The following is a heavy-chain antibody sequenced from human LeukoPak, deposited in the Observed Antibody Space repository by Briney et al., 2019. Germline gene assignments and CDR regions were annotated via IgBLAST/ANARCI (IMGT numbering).Heavy chain of an antibody. D-gene: IGHD6-13*01. J-gene: IGHJ6*03. CDR1: GGSFSGYY. V-gene: IGHV4-34*01. CDR2: INHSGST. CDR3: ARGARVPRAAARYYYYMDV. Sequence: WETLSLTCAVYGGSFSGYYWSWIRQPPGKGLEWIGDINHSGSTNYTPSLKSRVTISVDTSKNQFSLKLSSVTAADTAVCHCARGARVPRAAARYYYYMDVWGKGTTVTVSS.